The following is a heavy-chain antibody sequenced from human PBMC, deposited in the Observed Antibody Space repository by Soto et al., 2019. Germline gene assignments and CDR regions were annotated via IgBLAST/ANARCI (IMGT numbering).Heavy chain of an antibody. CDR1: GFTFSDHY. Sequence: EVQLVESGGGLVQPGGSLRLSCAASGFTFSDHYMDWVRQAPGKGLEWVGRTRNKANSYTTEYAASVKGRFTISRDDSKNTRYLQINSLKTGGRAGYYCSVGVYNGQPAGYSSERGIYYCGMDVWGQGTTVTVSS. J-gene: IGHJ6*02. V-gene: IGHV3-72*01. CDR3: SVGVYNGQPAGYSSERGIYYCGMDV. D-gene: IGHD6-25*01. CDR2: TRNKANSYTT.